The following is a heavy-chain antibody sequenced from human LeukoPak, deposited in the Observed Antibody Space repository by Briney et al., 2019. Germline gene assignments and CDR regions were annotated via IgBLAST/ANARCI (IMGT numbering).Heavy chain of an antibody. CDR2: SSGSGGST. D-gene: IGHD3-22*01. J-gene: IGHJ4*02. CDR1: GFTFSSYA. Sequence: TGGSLRLSCAASGFTFSSYAMSWVRQAPGKGLEWVSASSGSGGSTYYADSVKGRLTISRDNSKNTLYLQMNSLRAEDTAVYYCAKNSDAYDSSGYYDYWGQGTLVTVSS. CDR3: AKNSDAYDSSGYYDY. V-gene: IGHV3-23*01.